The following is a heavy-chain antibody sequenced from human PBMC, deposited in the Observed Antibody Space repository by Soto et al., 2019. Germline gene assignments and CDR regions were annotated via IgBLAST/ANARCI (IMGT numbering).Heavy chain of an antibody. V-gene: IGHV3-7*01. CDR2: IKEDGSGK. D-gene: IGHD3-10*01. CDR1: GFTLRKYW. Sequence: EVQLVESGGGSVQPGGSLRLSCATSGFTLRKYWMSWVRQAPGKGLEWVAKIKEDGSGKYFVDSVRGRFTVSRDNAKNSLSMQKNSLRAEDTAVYYWSRDGYRYYSLDNWGQGTLVTVSS. CDR3: SRDGYRYYSLDN. J-gene: IGHJ4*02.